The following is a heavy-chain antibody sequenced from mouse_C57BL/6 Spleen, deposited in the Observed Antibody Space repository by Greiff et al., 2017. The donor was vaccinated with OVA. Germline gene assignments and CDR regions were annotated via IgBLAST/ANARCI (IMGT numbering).Heavy chain of an antibody. J-gene: IGHJ2*01. CDR2: IDPENGDT. V-gene: IGHV14-4*01. CDR3: TSYYGYFDY. Sequence: EVQLQQSGAELVRPGASVKLSCTASGFNIKNAYMPWVKQRPEQGLEWIGWIDPENGDTEYASKFQGKATITADTSSNTAYLQLSSLTSEDTAVYYCTSYYGYFDYWGQGTTLTVSS. CDR1: GFNIKNAY. D-gene: IGHD1-1*01.